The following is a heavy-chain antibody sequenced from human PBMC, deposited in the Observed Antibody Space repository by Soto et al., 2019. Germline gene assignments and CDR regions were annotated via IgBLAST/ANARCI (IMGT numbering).Heavy chain of an antibody. V-gene: IGHV4-59*13. D-gene: IGHD2-15*01. J-gene: IGHJ4*02. Sequence: QVQLQESGPGLVKPSETLSLTCTVSGTSLRIYSWTWVRQPPGKGLEWIGDLFYNGDSNYNPSLKSRINMSLDTSKNQFSLRLSSVAAADTAVYFCAGSRSRRVIVDYWGQGTLVTVSS. CDR2: LFYNGDS. CDR3: AGSRSRRVIVDY. CDR1: GTSLRIYS.